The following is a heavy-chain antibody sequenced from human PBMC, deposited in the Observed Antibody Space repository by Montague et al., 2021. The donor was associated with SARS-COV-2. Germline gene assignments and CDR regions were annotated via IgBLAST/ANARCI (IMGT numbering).Heavy chain of an antibody. Sequence: SETLSLTCTVSGGSISSSNYYWGWIRQPPGKGLEWIGSIYDSGSTYYNPSLKSRVTISVDTSKNHFSLKLSSVTAAATAVYDCARHFGMTLMVVTTAGGFDIGGQGTMVTVSS. CDR3: ARHFGMTLMVVTTAGGFDI. J-gene: IGHJ3*02. D-gene: IGHD4/OR15-4a*01. CDR1: GGSISSSNYY. V-gene: IGHV4-39*01. CDR2: IYDSGST.